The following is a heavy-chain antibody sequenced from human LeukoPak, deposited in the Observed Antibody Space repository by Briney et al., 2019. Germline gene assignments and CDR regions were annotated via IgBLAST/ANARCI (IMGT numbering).Heavy chain of an antibody. V-gene: IGHV3-21*04. J-gene: IGHJ2*01. CDR3: ASRPIAAAAGYFDL. CDR1: RFTFSSYS. D-gene: IGHD6-13*01. CDR2: ISSTGSYI. Sequence: GSLRLSCAASRFTFSSYSMNWVRQAPGKGLEWVSSISSTGSYIYYADSVKGRFTISRDNSKNTLYLQMNSLRAEDTAVYYCASRPIAAAAGYFDLWGRGTLVTVSS.